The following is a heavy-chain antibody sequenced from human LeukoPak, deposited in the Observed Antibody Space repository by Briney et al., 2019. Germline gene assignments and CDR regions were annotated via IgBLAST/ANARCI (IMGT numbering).Heavy chain of an antibody. CDR1: GGSFSGYY. V-gene: IGHV4-34*01. D-gene: IGHD6-19*01. Sequence: SETLSLTCAVYGGSFSGYYWSWIRQPPGKGLERIGEINHSGSTNYNPSLKSRVTISVDTSKNQFSLKLSSVTAADTAVYYCARGPSFIAVAGTDYYYGMDVWGQGTTVTVSS. J-gene: IGHJ6*02. CDR3: ARGPSFIAVAGTDYYYGMDV. CDR2: INHSGST.